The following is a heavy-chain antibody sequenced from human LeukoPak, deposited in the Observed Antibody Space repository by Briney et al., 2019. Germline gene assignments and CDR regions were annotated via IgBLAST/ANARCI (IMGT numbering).Heavy chain of an antibody. CDR2: IYYSGST. V-gene: IGHV4-61*01. CDR1: GGSISSSSYY. CDR3: AREAAAGYYYYMDV. Sequence: PSETLSLTCTVSGGSISSSSYYWSWIRQPPGKGLEWIGYIYYSGSTYYNPSLRSRVTISVDTSKNQFSLKLSSVTAADTAVYYCAREAAAGYYYYMDVWGKGTTVTVSS. D-gene: IGHD6-13*01. J-gene: IGHJ6*03.